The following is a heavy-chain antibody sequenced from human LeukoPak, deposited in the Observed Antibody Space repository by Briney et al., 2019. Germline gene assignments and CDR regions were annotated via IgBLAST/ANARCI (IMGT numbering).Heavy chain of an antibody. J-gene: IGHJ4*02. CDR3: ARDNFVVVTD. D-gene: IGHD2-21*02. V-gene: IGHV4-61*01. CDR1: GGSVSSGSYY. Sequence: NPSETLSLTCTVSGGSVSSGSYYWSWIRQPPGKGLEWIGYIYYSGSTNYNPSLKSRVTISVDTSKNQFSLKLSSVTAADTAVYYCARDNFVVVTDWGQGNLVTVSS. CDR2: IYYSGST.